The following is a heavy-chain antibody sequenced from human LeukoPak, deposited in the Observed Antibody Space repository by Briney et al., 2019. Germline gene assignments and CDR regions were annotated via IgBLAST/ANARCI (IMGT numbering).Heavy chain of an antibody. CDR3: AGGIFYSSGWYGAFDI. Sequence: SVTVSCKASGGTFISYAISWVRQAPGQGREGMGRIIPILGIANYAQNFQGRVTITADKSTTTAYLQLSSLRSEDTAVYYCAGGIFYSSGWYGAFDIWGQGTMVTVSS. J-gene: IGHJ3*02. V-gene: IGHV1-69*04. CDR2: IIPILGIA. D-gene: IGHD6-19*01. CDR1: GGTFISYA.